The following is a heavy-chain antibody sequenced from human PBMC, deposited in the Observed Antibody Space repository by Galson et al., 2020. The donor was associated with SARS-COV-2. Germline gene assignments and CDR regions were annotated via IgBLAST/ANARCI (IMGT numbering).Heavy chain of an antibody. V-gene: IGHV3-30*18. CDR3: AKTVAGHYYSYCGMDV. CDR2: ISYDGSNK. CDR1: GFTFSSYG. D-gene: IGHD6-19*01. J-gene: IGHJ6*02. Sequence: TGGSLRLSCAASGFTFSSYGMHWVRQAPGKGLEWVAVISYDGSNKYYADSVKGRFTISRDNSKNTLYLQMNSLRAEDTAVYYCAKTVAGHYYSYCGMDVWGQGTTVTVSS.